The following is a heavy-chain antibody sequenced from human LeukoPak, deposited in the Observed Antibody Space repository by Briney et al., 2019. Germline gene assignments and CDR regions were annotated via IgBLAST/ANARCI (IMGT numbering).Heavy chain of an antibody. CDR1: GFTVSSNY. Sequence: PGGSLRLSCAASGFTVSSNYMSGVRQAPGKGLEWVSVIYSGGSTYYADSVKGRFTISRDNSKKTLYLQMNSLRAEDTAVYYCARDLTAYFDYWGQGTLVTVSS. CDR3: ARDLTAYFDY. D-gene: IGHD3-16*01. CDR2: IYSGGST. J-gene: IGHJ4*02. V-gene: IGHV3-66*01.